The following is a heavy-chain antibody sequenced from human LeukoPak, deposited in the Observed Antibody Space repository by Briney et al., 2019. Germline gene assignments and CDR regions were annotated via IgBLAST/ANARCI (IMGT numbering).Heavy chain of an antibody. V-gene: IGHV3-11*01. CDR3: ARDLYSSSRPYYYGMDV. CDR2: ISSRGSTI. J-gene: IGHJ6*02. CDR1: GFTFSDYY. D-gene: IGHD6-13*01. Sequence: PGGSLRLSCAASGFTFSDYYMSWIRQAPGKGLEWVSYISSRGSTIYYADFVKGRFTISRDNANNSLYLQMNSLRAEDTAVYYCARDLYSSSRPYYYGMDVWGQGTTVTVSS.